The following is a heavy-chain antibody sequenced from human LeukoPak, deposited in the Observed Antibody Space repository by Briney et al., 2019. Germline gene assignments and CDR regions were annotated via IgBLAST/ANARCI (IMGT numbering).Heavy chain of an antibody. Sequence: GGSLRLSCGASGITFSSYSMNWVRQAPGKGLEWVSYISSSGSTKYYADSVKGRFTISRDNARNSLYLQMNSLRAEDTAVYYCARGTMLDVSYYGSGVYFDYWGQGTLVTVSS. CDR2: ISSSGSTK. V-gene: IGHV3-48*01. D-gene: IGHD3-10*01. CDR1: GITFSSYS. J-gene: IGHJ4*02. CDR3: ARGTMLDVSYYGSGVYFDY.